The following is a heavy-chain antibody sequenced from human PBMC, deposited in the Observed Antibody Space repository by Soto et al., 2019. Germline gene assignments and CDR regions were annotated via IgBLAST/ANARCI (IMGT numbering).Heavy chain of an antibody. D-gene: IGHD3-3*01. J-gene: IGHJ4*02. V-gene: IGHV1-69*02. CDR3: ATLTPGVPSRWLLYRDY. CDR2: IIPILGIA. Sequence: GASVKVSCKASGGTFSIYTISWVLQAPGQGLEWMGRIIPILGIANYAQKFQGRVTITADKSTSTAYMELSSLRSEDTAVYYCATLTPGVPSRWLLYRDYWGQGTLVTVSS. CDR1: GGTFSIYT.